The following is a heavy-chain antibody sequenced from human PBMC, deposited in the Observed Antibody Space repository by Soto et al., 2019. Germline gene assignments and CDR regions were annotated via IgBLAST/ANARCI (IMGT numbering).Heavy chain of an antibody. D-gene: IGHD1-1*01. Sequence: GGSLRLSCAASGFTFSSYAMSWVRQAPGKGLEWVSAISGSGGSTYYADSVKGRFTISRDNSQNMLYLHMNSLRTEDTAVYYCAREVVTTQWYFDNWGQGILVTVSS. CDR3: AREVVTTQWYFDN. J-gene: IGHJ4*02. V-gene: IGHV3-23*01. CDR2: ISGSGGST. CDR1: GFTFSSYA.